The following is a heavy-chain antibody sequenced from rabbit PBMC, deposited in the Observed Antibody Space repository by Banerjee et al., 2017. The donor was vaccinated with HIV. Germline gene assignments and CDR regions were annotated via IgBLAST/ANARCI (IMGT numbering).Heavy chain of an antibody. CDR2: IYAGSSGST. Sequence: QSLEESGGDLVKPGASLTLTCTASGFSFSSNYYMCWVRQAPGKGLEWIACIYAGSSGSTYYASWAKGRFTVSKTSSTTVTLQMTSLTAADTATYFCARTPDSAIDIYFNLWGQGTLVTVS. V-gene: IGHV1S40*01. D-gene: IGHD1-1*01. CDR1: GFSFSSNYY. J-gene: IGHJ4*01. CDR3: ARTPDSAIDIYFNL.